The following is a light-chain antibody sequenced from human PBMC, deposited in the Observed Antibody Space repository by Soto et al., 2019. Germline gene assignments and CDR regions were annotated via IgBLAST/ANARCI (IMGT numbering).Light chain of an antibody. Sequence: QSVLTQPASVSGSPGQSITISCSGTSSDVGAYNYVSWYQQHPGKAPKLTIYDVSSRPSGVSNRFSGSKSGNTASLTISGLQAEDEADYYCSSYTSSSALVLFGGGTKLTVL. CDR2: DVS. J-gene: IGLJ2*01. CDR1: SSDVGAYNY. V-gene: IGLV2-14*03. CDR3: SSYTSSSALVL.